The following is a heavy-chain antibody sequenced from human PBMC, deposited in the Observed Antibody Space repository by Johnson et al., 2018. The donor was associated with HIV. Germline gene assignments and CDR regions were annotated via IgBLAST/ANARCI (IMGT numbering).Heavy chain of an antibody. Sequence: VQLVESGGGLVKPGGSLRLSCAASGFTFSRYWMSWVRQAPGKGLEWVANIKQDGSEKYYVESVKGRFTISRDNAKNSVYLQMNSLRAEDTAVYYCAGGTLAAFDIWGKGTMVTVSS. J-gene: IGHJ3*02. V-gene: IGHV3-7*05. CDR3: AGGTLAAFDI. CDR2: IKQDGSEK. D-gene: IGHD2-2*01. CDR1: GFTFSRYW.